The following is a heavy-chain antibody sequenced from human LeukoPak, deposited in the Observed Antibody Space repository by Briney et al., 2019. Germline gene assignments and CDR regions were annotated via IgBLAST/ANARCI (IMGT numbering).Heavy chain of an antibody. CDR3: ARDKASDYGDSIFDS. Sequence: GGSLRLSCAASGFTFSSYWMSWVRQAPGKGLEWVANIKQDGGGKYYVDSVKGRFTISRDNAKNSLYLQMNSLRAEDTAVYYCARDKASDYGDSIFDSWGRGTLVTVSS. J-gene: IGHJ4*02. CDR2: IKQDGGGK. V-gene: IGHV3-7*01. CDR1: GFTFSSYW. D-gene: IGHD4-17*01.